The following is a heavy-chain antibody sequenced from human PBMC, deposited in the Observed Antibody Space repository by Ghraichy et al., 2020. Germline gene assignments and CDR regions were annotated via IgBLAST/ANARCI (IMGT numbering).Heavy chain of an antibody. CDR1: GGSISSGGYS. CDR3: ARFSGYCSSTSCYSFDY. Sequence: LSLPCAVSGGSISSGGYSWSWIRQPPGKGLEWIGYIYHSGSTYYNPSLKSRVTISVDRSKNQFSLKLSSVTAADTAVYYCARFSGYCSSTSCYSFDYWGQGTLVTVSS. J-gene: IGHJ4*02. CDR2: IYHSGST. D-gene: IGHD2-2*03. V-gene: IGHV4-30-2*01.